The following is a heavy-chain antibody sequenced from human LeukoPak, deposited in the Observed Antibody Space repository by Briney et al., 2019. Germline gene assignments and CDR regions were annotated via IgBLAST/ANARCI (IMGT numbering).Heavy chain of an antibody. CDR3: SMVWGVIGNYFDY. V-gene: IGHV3-30*03. CDR1: GFTFSSYG. D-gene: IGHD3-10*01. J-gene: IGHJ4*02. CDR2: ISYDGSNK. Sequence: GGSLRLSCAASGFTFSSYGMHWVRQAPGKGLEWVAVISYDGSNKYYADSVKGRFTISRDNSKNTLYLQMNSLRAEDTAVYYCSMVWGVIGNYFDYWGQGTLVTVSS.